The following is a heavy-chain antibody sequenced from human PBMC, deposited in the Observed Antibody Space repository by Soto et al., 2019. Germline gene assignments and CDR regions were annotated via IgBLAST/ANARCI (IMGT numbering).Heavy chain of an antibody. J-gene: IGHJ4*02. Sequence: PGGSLRLSCTASGFTFCDYAMSWFRQAPGKGLEWVGFIRSKAYGGTTEYAASVKGRFTISRDNSRNTLFLQMNSLRAEDTAVYYCARDYYKYYDSSGYYRSPAYWGQGTLVTVSS. CDR2: IRSKAYGGTT. D-gene: IGHD3-22*01. CDR1: GFTFCDYA. V-gene: IGHV3-49*03. CDR3: ARDYYKYYDSSGYYRSPAY.